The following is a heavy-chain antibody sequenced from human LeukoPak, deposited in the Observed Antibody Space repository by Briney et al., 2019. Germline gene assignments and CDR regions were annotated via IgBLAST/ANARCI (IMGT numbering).Heavy chain of an antibody. CDR3: ARLDYGDYNDY. J-gene: IGHJ4*02. V-gene: IGHV3-66*02. CDR1: GFTFSDYY. Sequence: GGSLRLSCAASGFTFSDYYMSWVRQAPGKGLEWVSVIYSGGSTYYADSVKGRFTISRDNSKNTLYLQMNSLRAEDTAVYYCARLDYGDYNDYWGQGTLVTVSS. D-gene: IGHD4-17*01. CDR2: IYSGGST.